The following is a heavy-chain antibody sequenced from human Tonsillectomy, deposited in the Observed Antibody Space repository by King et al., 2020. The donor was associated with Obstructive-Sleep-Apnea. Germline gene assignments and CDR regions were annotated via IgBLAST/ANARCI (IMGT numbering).Heavy chain of an antibody. V-gene: IGHV4-59*01. Sequence: VQLQESGPGLVTPSETLSLTCTVSGGSISDYFWSWIRQPPGKGLEWIGCIHSSGTTNYSPSLKSRVTMSVDTSKNHFSLKLGSVTAADTAVYYCARSGLGATGTITDYWGQGTLVTVSS. CDR2: IHSSGTT. CDR1: GGSISDYF. J-gene: IGHJ4*02. CDR3: ARSGLGATGTITDY. D-gene: IGHD1-1*01.